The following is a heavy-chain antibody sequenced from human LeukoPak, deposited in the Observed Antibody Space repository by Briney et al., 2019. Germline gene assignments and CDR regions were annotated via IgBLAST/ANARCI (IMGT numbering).Heavy chain of an antibody. CDR3: ARIPDYYDSSGFN. D-gene: IGHD3-22*01. CDR1: GFTFSSYG. J-gene: IGHJ4*02. V-gene: IGHV3-33*08. CDR2: IWYGGSNK. Sequence: GRSLRLSCAASGFTFSSYGKHWVRQARGKGLEWVAVIWYGGSNKYYADSVKGRFTISRDNSKNTLYLQMNSLRAEDTAVYYCARIPDYYDSSGFNWGQGTLATVSS.